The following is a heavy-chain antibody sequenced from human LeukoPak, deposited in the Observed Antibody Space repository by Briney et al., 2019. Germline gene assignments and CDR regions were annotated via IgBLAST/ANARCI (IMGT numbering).Heavy chain of an antibody. CDR1: VFRFSSHW. Sequence: PGGSLRLSCVASVFRFSSHWMSWVRHTPGKGLEWVANINQDGSTKYYRDFAKGRFTISRDNAQNSLYLQINILRAEDTAVYYCAKEKGIMIRKMAFDMWGQGTMVTVSS. J-gene: IGHJ3*02. D-gene: IGHD3-16*01. V-gene: IGHV3-7*01. CDR2: INQDGSTK. CDR3: AKEKGIMIRKMAFDM.